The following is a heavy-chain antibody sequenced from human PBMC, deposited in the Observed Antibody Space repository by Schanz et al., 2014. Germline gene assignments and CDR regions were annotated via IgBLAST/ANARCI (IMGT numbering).Heavy chain of an antibody. Sequence: EVQLVESGGGLVQPGGSLRLSCEASGFDFNSYSMNWVRQVPGKGLEWLSYIATSSSTRHYADSVKGRVTISRDNAKNSMYLHMKSLRDEDAAVYYCARDNCYGSGSCAYWGQGTLVTVSS. CDR2: IATSSSTR. CDR3: ARDNCYGSGSCAY. V-gene: IGHV3-48*02. D-gene: IGHD3-10*01. CDR1: GFDFNSYS. J-gene: IGHJ4*02.